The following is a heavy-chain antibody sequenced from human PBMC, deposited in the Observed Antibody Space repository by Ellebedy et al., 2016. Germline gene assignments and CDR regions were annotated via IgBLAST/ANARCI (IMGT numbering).Heavy chain of an antibody. CDR1: GYTFTRYG. CDR3: ARDVRMVRGVIIDY. J-gene: IGHJ4*02. D-gene: IGHD3-10*01. CDR2: ISAYNGNT. V-gene: IGHV1-18*01. Sequence: ASVKVSCXASGYTFTRYGISWVRQAPGQGLEWMGWISAYNGNTNYAQKLQGRVTMTTDTSTSTAYMELRSLRSDDTAVYYCARDVRMVRGVIIDYWGQGTLVTVSS.